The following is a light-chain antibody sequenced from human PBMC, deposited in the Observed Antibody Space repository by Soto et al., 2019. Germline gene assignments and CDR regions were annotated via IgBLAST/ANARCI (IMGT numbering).Light chain of an antibody. CDR1: SSNIGSKT. J-gene: IGLJ1*01. V-gene: IGLV1-44*01. CDR2: SSN. Sequence: QSVLTQPPSASGTPEQRVTISCSGSSSNIGSKTVNWYQQVPGRAPKLLIYSSNQRPSGVPDRISGSKSGTSASLAISGLQSEDEADYYCAAWDDSLNGYVFGTGTKVTVL. CDR3: AAWDDSLNGYV.